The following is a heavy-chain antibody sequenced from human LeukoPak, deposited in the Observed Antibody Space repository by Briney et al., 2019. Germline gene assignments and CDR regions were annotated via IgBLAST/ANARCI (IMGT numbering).Heavy chain of an antibody. V-gene: IGHV3-23*01. J-gene: IGHJ5*02. CDR3: ARDPAP. CDR2: ISNSGGST. CDR1: GFTFITYA. Sequence: GGSLRLSCAASGFTFITYAMTWVRQAPGKGLEWVSSISNSGGSTYYADSVRGRSTISRDNSKNTLYLQMNSLRADDTAVYYCARDPAPWGQGTLVTVSS.